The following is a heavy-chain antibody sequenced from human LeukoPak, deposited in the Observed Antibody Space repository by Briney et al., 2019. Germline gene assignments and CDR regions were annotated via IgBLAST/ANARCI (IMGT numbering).Heavy chain of an antibody. CDR3: AREGPGDWNYHKVPNDY. J-gene: IGHJ4*02. Sequence: GGSLRLSCAASGFTFSNYFMTWVRQAPGKGLEWVANIKQDGGEKYHVDSVKGRFTISRDNAKNTLYLQMNSLRAEDTAVYYCAREGPGDWNYHKVPNDYWGQGTLVTVSS. V-gene: IGHV3-7*01. D-gene: IGHD1-7*01. CDR2: IKQDGGEK. CDR1: GFTFSNYF.